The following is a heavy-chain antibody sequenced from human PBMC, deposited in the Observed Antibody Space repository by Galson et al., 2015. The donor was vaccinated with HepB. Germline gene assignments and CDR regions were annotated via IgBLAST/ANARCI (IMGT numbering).Heavy chain of an antibody. CDR1: GYSFTSYW. V-gene: IGHV5-51*03. D-gene: IGHD3-9*01. CDR3: ARRTSLRLFDWSGAHDI. J-gene: IGHJ3*02. Sequence: QSGAEVKKPGESLKISCQGSGYSFTSYWIGWVRQLPGKGLEWMGTIYPGDSDVRYNPSFQGQVTISADNSISTAYLQWSSLKASDTAMYHYARRTSLRLFDWSGAHDIWGRGTMVTVSS. CDR2: IYPGDSDV.